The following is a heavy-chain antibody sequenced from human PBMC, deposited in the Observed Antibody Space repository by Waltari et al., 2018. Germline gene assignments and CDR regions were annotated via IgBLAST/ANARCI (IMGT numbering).Heavy chain of an antibody. CDR2: IKHSGST. CDR3: ATLDFWSGLGGY. J-gene: IGHJ4*02. Sequence: QVQLQQWGAGLLKPSETLSLTCAVYGGSFSGYYWSWIRQPPGKGLEWIGEIKHSGSTNYNPALQGRFTISVDTAQTRFSLKLSSVTAADTAVYYCATLDFWSGLGGYWGQGTLVTVSS. CDR1: GGSFSGYY. V-gene: IGHV4-34*01. D-gene: IGHD3-3*01.